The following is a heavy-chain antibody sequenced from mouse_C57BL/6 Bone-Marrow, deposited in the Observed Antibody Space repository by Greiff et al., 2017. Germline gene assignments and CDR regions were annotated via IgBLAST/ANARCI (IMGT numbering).Heavy chain of an antibody. CDR3: TTPPYLGFDY. CDR1: GFNIKDDY. J-gene: IGHJ2*01. CDR2: IDPGNGDT. V-gene: IGHV14-4*01. D-gene: IGHD4-1*01. Sequence: VQLQQSGAELVRPGASVKLSCTASGFNIKDDYMPWVKQRPEQGLEWIGWIDPGNGDTEYASKFQGKATITADTSSNTAYLQLSSLTSEDTAVYYGTTPPYLGFDYWGQGTTLTVSS.